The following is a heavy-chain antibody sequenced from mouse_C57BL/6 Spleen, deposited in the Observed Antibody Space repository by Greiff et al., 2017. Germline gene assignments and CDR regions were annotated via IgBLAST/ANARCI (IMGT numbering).Heavy chain of an antibody. CDR3: ARGRYDYDVDYAMDD. J-gene: IGHJ4*01. V-gene: IGHV1-64*01. Sequence: VQLQQPGAELVKPGASVKLSCKASGYTFTSYWMHWVKQRPGQGLEWIGMIHPNSGSTNYNEKFKSKATLTVDKSSSTAYMQLSSLTSEDSAVYYCARGRYDYDVDYAMDDWGKGTSVTVSS. CDR1: GYTFTSYW. D-gene: IGHD2-4*01. CDR2: IHPNSGST.